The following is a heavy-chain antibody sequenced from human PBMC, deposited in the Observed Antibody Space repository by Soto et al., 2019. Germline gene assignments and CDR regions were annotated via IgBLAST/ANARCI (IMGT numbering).Heavy chain of an antibody. Sequence: SVKVSCKASGGTFSSYAISWVRQAPGQGLEWMGGIIPIFGTANYAQKFQGRVTITADESTSTAYMELSSLRSEDTAVYYCAQPGYGDLYYYYYGMDGWGQGTTVTVSS. CDR1: GGTFSSYA. J-gene: IGHJ6*02. CDR2: IIPIFGTA. CDR3: AQPGYGDLYYYYYGMDG. D-gene: IGHD4-17*01. V-gene: IGHV1-69*13.